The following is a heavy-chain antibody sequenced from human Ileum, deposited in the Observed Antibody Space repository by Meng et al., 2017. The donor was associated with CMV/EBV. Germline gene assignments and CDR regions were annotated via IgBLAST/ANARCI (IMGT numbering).Heavy chain of an antibody. CDR1: GGSISSGDYY. D-gene: IGHD2-2*01. CDR2: IYDSGST. Sequence: SETLSLTCTVSGGSISSGDYYWSWIRQPPGKGLECIGYIYDSGSTYHNPSLKSRLTISVDTSKNQFSLKLSSVTAADTAVYYCARGCSSTSCTHAFDFWGQGTMVTVSS. CDR3: ARGCSSTSCTHAFDF. V-gene: IGHV4-30-4*08. J-gene: IGHJ3*01.